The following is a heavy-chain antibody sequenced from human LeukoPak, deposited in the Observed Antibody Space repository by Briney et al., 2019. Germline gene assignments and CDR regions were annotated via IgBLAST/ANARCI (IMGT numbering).Heavy chain of an antibody. J-gene: IGHJ4*02. V-gene: IGHV3-23*01. Sequence: GGSLRLSCAASGFTFSTYAMNWVRQAPGKGLEWVSAISGSGGSTYYADSVKGRFTISRDNSKNTLYLQMNSLRAEDTAVYYCAKSNGYNPYYFDYWGRGTLVTVSS. D-gene: IGHD5-24*01. CDR2: ISGSGGST. CDR1: GFTFSTYA. CDR3: AKSNGYNPYYFDY.